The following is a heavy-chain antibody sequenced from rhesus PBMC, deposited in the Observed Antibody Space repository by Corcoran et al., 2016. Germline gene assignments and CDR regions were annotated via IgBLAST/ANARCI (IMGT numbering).Heavy chain of an antibody. J-gene: IGHJ6*01. CDR1: GYSISSGYG. V-gene: IGHV4-122*02. CDR3: AHYGSSYGGDS. D-gene: IGHD4-29*01. Sequence: QLQLQESGPGLVKPSETLSLTCAVSGYSISSGYGWSWIRQPPGKGLEWIGNTAYGGRTSYNPSLKSRVTISRDTSKNQFSLKLSSVTAADTAVYYCAHYGSSYGGDSWGQGVVVTVSS. CDR2: TAYGGRT.